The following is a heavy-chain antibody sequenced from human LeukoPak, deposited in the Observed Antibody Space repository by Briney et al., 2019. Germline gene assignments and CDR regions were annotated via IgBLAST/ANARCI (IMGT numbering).Heavy chain of an antibody. V-gene: IGHV3-74*01. CDR2: IKTDESDT. CDR1: GSPFSSYW. Sequence: PGGSLRLSCAASGSPFSSYWMHWVRQVPGKELVWVSRIKTDESDTDYADSVKGRFTISRDNAKNILYLQMNSLRAEDTAVYYCTTIRPDFWGRGTLVTVSS. CDR3: TTIRPDF. J-gene: IGHJ4*02. D-gene: IGHD5-12*01.